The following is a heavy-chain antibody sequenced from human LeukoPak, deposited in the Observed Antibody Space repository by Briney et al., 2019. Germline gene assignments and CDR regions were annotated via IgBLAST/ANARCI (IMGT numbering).Heavy chain of an antibody. D-gene: IGHD3-22*01. CDR1: GYTFAGYY. J-gene: IGHJ4*02. CDR2: INPNSGGT. Sequence: ASVKVSCKASGYTFAGYYMHWVRQAPGQGLEWMGRINPNSGGTNYAQKFQGRVTMTRDTSISTAYMELSRLRSDDTAVYYCARVRTYYYDSSESWDYWGQGTLVTVSS. V-gene: IGHV1-2*06. CDR3: ARVRTYYYDSSESWDY.